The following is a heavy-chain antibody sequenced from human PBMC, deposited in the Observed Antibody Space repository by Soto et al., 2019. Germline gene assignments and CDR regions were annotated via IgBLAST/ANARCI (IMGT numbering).Heavy chain of an antibody. CDR3: ASITMVRGVIILHDAFEI. Sequence: SETLSLTCAVSGYSISSGYYWGWIRQPPGKGLEWIGSIYHSGSTYYNPSLKSRVTISVDTSKNQFSLKLSSVTAADTAVYYCASITMVRGVIILHDAFEIWGQGTMVTVSS. V-gene: IGHV4-38-2*01. CDR1: GYSISSGYY. J-gene: IGHJ3*02. D-gene: IGHD3-10*01. CDR2: IYHSGST.